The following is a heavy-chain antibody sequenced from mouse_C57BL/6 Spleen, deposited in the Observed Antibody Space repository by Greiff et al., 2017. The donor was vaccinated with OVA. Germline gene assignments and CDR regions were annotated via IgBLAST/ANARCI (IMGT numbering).Heavy chain of an antibody. V-gene: IGHV5-16*01. Sequence: EVQVVESEGGLVQPGSSMKLSCTASGFTFSDYYMAWVRQVPEKGLEWVANIYYDGSSTYYLDSLKSRFIFSRDNAKNILYLQMSSLKSEDSATYYCARGPYSNHGLWYFDVWGTGTTVTVSS. CDR1: GFTFSDYY. D-gene: IGHD2-5*01. J-gene: IGHJ1*03. CDR2: IYYDGSST. CDR3: ARGPYSNHGLWYFDV.